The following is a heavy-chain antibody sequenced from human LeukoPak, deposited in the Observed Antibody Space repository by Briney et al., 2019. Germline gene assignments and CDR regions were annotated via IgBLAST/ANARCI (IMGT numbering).Heavy chain of an antibody. CDR2: IIPIFGTA. V-gene: IGHV1-69*06. CDR3: ARGPEGYYYYYYMDV. J-gene: IGHJ6*03. Sequence: SVKVSCKASGGTFSSYAVSWVRQAPGQGLEWMGGIIPIFGTANYAQKFQGRVTITADKSTSTAYMELSSLRSEDTAVYYCARGPEGYYYYYYMDVWGKGTTVTVSS. CDR1: GGTFSSYA.